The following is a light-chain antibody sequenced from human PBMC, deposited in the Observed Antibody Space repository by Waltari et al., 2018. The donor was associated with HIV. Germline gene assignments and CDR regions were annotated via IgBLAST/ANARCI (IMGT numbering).Light chain of an antibody. CDR1: QSISSTY. V-gene: IGKV3-20*01. J-gene: IGKJ1*01. CDR3: QQYRSSPRT. Sequence: IVLTQSPGTLSLFPGERATLSCRASQSISSTYLAWYQQKPGQPPRLLIFDASTRATGIPDRFSARGSETDFTLTISRLEPEDFAVYYCQQYRSSPRTFGQGTKVEIK. CDR2: DAS.